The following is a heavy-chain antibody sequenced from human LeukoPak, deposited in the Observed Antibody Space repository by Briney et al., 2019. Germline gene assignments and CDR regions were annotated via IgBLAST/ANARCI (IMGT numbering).Heavy chain of an antibody. Sequence: ASVKVSCKTSGYTFTGYYMHWVRQAPGQGLEWMGWINPNSGGTNYAQKFQGRVTMTRDTSISTAYMELSRLRSDDTAVYYCARWTTVTRAFDYWGQGTLVTVSS. J-gene: IGHJ4*02. V-gene: IGHV1-2*02. CDR1: GYTFTGYY. D-gene: IGHD4-17*01. CDR3: ARWTTVTRAFDY. CDR2: INPNSGGT.